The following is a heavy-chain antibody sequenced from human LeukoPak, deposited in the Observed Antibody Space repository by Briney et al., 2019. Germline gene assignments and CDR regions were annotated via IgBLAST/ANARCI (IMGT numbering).Heavy chain of an antibody. CDR2: INWNGGST. Sequence: GGSLRLSCAASGFTFDDYGMSWVRQAPGKGLEWVSGINWNGGSTGYADSVKGRFTNSRDNAKNSLYLQMNSLRAEDTALYYCARDSSSWEEFDYWGQGTLVTVSS. V-gene: IGHV3-20*04. J-gene: IGHJ4*02. D-gene: IGHD6-13*01. CDR1: GFTFDDYG. CDR3: ARDSSSWEEFDY.